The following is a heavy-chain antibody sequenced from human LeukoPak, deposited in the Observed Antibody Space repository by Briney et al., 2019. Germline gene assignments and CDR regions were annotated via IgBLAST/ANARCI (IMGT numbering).Heavy chain of an antibody. CDR3: AREVRAYSSSWYVFDY. D-gene: IGHD6-13*01. CDR2: IYTSGST. J-gene: IGHJ4*02. V-gene: IGHV4-4*07. CDR1: GGSISSYY. Sequence: SETLSLTCTVPGGSISSYYWSWIRQPAGKGLEWIGRIYTSGSTNYNPSLKSRVTMSVDTSKNQFSLKLSSVTAADTAVYYCAREVRAYSSSWYVFDYWGQGTLVTVPS.